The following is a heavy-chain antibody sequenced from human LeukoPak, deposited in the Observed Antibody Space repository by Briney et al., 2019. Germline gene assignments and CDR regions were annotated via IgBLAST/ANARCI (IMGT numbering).Heavy chain of an antibody. CDR2: VYYTGST. Sequence: KTSETLSLTCTVSGGSISSSSYYWTWIRQAPGKGLEWIGYVYYTGSTDYNPSLKSRVTMSLDTSKNQFSLKLTSVTAADTAVYYCAGGLSIVATFFGSWGQGTLVTVSS. CDR3: AGGLSIVATFFGS. J-gene: IGHJ5*01. V-gene: IGHV4-61*05. CDR1: GGSISSSSYY. D-gene: IGHD5-12*01.